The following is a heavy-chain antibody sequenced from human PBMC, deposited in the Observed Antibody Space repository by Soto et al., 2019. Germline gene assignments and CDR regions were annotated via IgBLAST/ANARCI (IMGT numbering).Heavy chain of an antibody. CDR2: IYYSGST. Sequence: QVQLQESGPGLVKPSQTLSLTCTVSGGSISSGGYYWSWIRQHPGKGLAWIGYIYYSGSTYYNPSLKSRVTISVDTSKNQFSLKLSSVTAADTAVYYCARVAETWSGQQYYYGMDVWGQGTTVTVSS. CDR1: GGSISSGGYY. V-gene: IGHV4-31*03. J-gene: IGHJ6*02. CDR3: ARVAETWSGQQYYYGMDV. D-gene: IGHD3-3*01.